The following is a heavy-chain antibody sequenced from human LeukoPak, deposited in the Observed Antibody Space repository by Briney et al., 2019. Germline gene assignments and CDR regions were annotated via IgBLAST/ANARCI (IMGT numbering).Heavy chain of an antibody. CDR2: ISGSGVNT. J-gene: IGHJ4*02. Sequence: GGSLRLSCAASGFTFSSYAMSWVRQAPGMGLECVSAISGSGVNTYYADSVKGRFTISRDNSKNTLYLQMNSLRAEDTAVYYCAKDRDDYGDYGTGYFDYWGQGTLVTVSS. CDR1: GFTFSSYA. V-gene: IGHV3-23*01. D-gene: IGHD4-17*01. CDR3: AKDRDDYGDYGTGYFDY.